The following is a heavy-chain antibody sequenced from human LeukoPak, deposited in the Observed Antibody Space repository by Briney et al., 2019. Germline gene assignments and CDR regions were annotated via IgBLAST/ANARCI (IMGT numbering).Heavy chain of an antibody. D-gene: IGHD6-19*01. J-gene: IGHJ4*02. CDR3: AKPIAVAGTFVDRDSDY. Sequence: PGGSLRLSCAASGFTFSSYAMSWVRQAPGKGLEWVSAISGSGGSTYYADSVKGRFTISRDNSKNTLYLQMNSLRAEDTAVYYCAKPIAVAGTFVDRDSDYWGQGTLVTVSS. V-gene: IGHV3-23*01. CDR1: GFTFSSYA. CDR2: ISGSGGST.